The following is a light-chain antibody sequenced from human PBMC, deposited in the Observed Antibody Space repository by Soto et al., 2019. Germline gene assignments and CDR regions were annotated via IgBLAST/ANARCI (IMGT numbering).Light chain of an antibody. J-gene: IGKJ1*01. CDR1: QSVSSSY. Sequence: EIVLKQSPGTLSLSPGERAILSCRASQSVSSSYLAWYRQKPGQAPSLLIYGASSRATGIQDRFSGSGSGTDFTLTISRLEPEDFAVYYGQQYGSSPRTFGQGTKVVMK. CDR2: GAS. CDR3: QQYGSSPRT. V-gene: IGKV3-20*01.